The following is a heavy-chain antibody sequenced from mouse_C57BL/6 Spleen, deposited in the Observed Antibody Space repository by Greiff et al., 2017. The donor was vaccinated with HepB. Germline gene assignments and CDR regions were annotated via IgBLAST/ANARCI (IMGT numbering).Heavy chain of an antibody. J-gene: IGHJ4*01. Sequence: QVHVKQSGAELVRPGTSVKVSCKASGYALTNYLIEWVKQRPGQGLEWIGVINPGSGGTNYNEKFKGKATLTADKSSSTAYMQLSSLTSEDSAVYFCARGNGNYGAMDYWGQGTSVTVSS. CDR3: ARGNGNYGAMDY. D-gene: IGHD2-1*01. CDR2: INPGSGGT. V-gene: IGHV1-54*01. CDR1: GYALTNYL.